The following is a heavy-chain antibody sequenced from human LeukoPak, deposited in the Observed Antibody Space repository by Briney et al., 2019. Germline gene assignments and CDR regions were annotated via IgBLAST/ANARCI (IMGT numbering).Heavy chain of an antibody. D-gene: IGHD6-13*01. Sequence: TVKVSCKASGGTFSSYAISWVRQAPGQGLGWMGRIIPILGIANYAQKFQGRVTITADKSTSTAYMELSSLRSEDTAVYYCARGLAAGMYYFDYWGQGTLVTVSS. CDR1: GGTFSSYA. CDR2: IIPILGIA. J-gene: IGHJ4*02. CDR3: ARGLAAGMYYFDY. V-gene: IGHV1-69*04.